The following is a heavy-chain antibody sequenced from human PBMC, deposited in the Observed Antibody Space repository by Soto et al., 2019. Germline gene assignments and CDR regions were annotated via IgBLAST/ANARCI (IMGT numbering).Heavy chain of an antibody. CDR1: GYVFTSFG. J-gene: IGHJ4*02. V-gene: IGHV1-18*04. CDR3: VRRRFYDFWSPSYYFDY. Sequence: GASVKVSCKTSGYVFTSFGISWVRQAPGQGLEWMGWVRPYNGDTKYAEKFQGRVTMTSDTSTTTGYMELRGLRSDDTAVYFCVRRRFYDFWSPSYYFDYLGRGTQVTLFS. D-gene: IGHD3-3*01. CDR2: VRPYNGDT.